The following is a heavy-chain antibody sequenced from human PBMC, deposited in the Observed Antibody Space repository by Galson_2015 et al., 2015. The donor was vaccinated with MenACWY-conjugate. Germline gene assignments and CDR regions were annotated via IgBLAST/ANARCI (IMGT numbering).Heavy chain of an antibody. Sequence: SVKVSCKASGYTFTSYAMNWVRQAPGKRLEWMGWINAGNGNTKYSQKFQGRVTITRDTSASTAYMELSSLRSEDTAVYYCARGVVGLPSNFDYWGQGTLVTVSS. D-gene: IGHD2-15*01. CDR3: ARGVVGLPSNFDY. V-gene: IGHV1-3*01. CDR2: INAGNGNT. CDR1: GYTFTSYA. J-gene: IGHJ4*02.